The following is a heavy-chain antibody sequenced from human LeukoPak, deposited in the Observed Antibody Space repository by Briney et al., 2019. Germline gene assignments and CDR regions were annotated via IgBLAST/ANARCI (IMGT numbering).Heavy chain of an antibody. CDR2: IYPGDSDT. V-gene: IGHV5-51*01. J-gene: IGHJ4*02. Sequence: GESLKISCKGSGYSFTSYWIGWVRQVPGKGLEWMGIIYPGDSDTRYSPSFQGQVTISADKSISTAYLQWSSLKASDTAMYYCARNTYSSSSEDSFDYWGQGTLVTVSS. CDR1: GYSFTSYW. CDR3: ARNTYSSSSEDSFDY. D-gene: IGHD6-6*01.